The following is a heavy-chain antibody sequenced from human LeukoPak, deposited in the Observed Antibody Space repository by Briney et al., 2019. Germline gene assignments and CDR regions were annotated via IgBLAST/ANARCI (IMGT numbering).Heavy chain of an antibody. CDR1: GYTFSGYA. Sequence: PGGSLRLSCAASGYTFSGYAMHWVRQPPGKGLEWVAFISYNGINKYYADSVKGRFTISRDDSTNTLYLQMDSLRAEDTAVYYCARERTGFYLACWGQGTLVTVSS. CDR3: ARERTGFYLAC. CDR2: ISYNGINK. D-gene: IGHD3/OR15-3a*01. V-gene: IGHV3-30*04. J-gene: IGHJ4*02.